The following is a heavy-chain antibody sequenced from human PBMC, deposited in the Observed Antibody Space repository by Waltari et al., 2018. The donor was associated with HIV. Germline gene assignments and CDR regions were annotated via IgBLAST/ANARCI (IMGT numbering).Heavy chain of an antibody. D-gene: IGHD3-10*01. CDR3: ARGGIRGY. J-gene: IGHJ4*02. V-gene: IGHV4-34*01. CDR2: INHSGST. Sequence: QVQLQQWGAGLLKPSETLSLTCAVYGGSFSGYFWSWIRQPPGKGLEWIGEINHSGSTNYNPSLKSRVTISVDTSKNQFSLKLSSVTAADTAVYYCARGGIRGYWGQGTLVTVSS. CDR1: GGSFSGYF.